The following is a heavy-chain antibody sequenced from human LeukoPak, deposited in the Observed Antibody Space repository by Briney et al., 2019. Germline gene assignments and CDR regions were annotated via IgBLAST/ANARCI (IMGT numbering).Heavy chain of an antibody. CDR2: IYYSGST. CDR3: AREYNGGAPNWFDP. V-gene: IGHV4-59*01. D-gene: IGHD3-16*01. Sequence: SETLSLTCTVSGGSISSYYRSWIRQPPGKGLEWIGYIYYSGSTNYNPCRKSRVTISVDTSKNQFSLKLSSVTAADTAVYYCAREYNGGAPNWFDPWGQGTLVTVSS. CDR1: GGSISSYY. J-gene: IGHJ5*02.